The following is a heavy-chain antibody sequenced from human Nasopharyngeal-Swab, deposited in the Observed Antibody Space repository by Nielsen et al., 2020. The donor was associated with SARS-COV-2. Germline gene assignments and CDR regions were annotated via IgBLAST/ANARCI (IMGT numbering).Heavy chain of an antibody. D-gene: IGHD3-10*01. V-gene: IGHV3-7*05. J-gene: IGHJ4*02. Sequence: VRQMTRQGREWVANINTDESEKHYLDSVKGRFTISRDNAKNSLYLQMNSLRAEDTAVYYCAKDLSLYGSGSYYTNPSPFDYWGQGTLVTVSS. CDR3: AKDLSLYGSGSYYTNPSPFDY. CDR2: INTDESEK.